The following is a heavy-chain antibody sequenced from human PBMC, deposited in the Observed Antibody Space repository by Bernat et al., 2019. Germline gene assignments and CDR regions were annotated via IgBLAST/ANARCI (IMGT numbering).Heavy chain of an antibody. V-gene: IGHV3-72*01. CDR2: IKNKANSYGI. CDR1: GFTFSDHY. Sequence: EVQLVESGGGLVQPGGSLRLSCAASGFTFSDHYMDWVRQAPGKGLEWVGRIKNKANSYGIEYAASVKGRFTISRDDSKNSLYMQMNSLKTEDTAVYFCVRIRPGAPIGLKAFEIWGQGTMVTVSS. D-gene: IGHD1-1*01. CDR3: VRIRPGAPIGLKAFEI. J-gene: IGHJ3*02.